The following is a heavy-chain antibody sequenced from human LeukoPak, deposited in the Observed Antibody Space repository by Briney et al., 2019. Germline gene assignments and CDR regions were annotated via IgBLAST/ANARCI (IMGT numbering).Heavy chain of an antibody. D-gene: IGHD6-6*01. J-gene: IGHJ4*02. V-gene: IGHV5-51*01. Sequence: GESLKISCKGSGYSFNTYWIGWVRQMPGKGLEWMGIIYPGDSDTRYSPSFQGRVTISADKSISTTYLHWSSLKASDTAMYYCARHTGIAPPASVDSWGQGTLVTVSS. CDR3: ARHTGIAPPASVDS. CDR2: IYPGDSDT. CDR1: GYSFNTYW.